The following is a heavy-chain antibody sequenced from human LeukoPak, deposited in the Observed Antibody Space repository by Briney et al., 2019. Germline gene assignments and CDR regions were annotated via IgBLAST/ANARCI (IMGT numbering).Heavy chain of an antibody. J-gene: IGHJ6*03. Sequence: PGGSLRLSCAASGFTFSSYWMSWFRQAPGKGLEWVANIKQDGSEKYYVDSVKGRFTISRDNAKNSLYLQMNSLRAEDTAVYYCARGTHNDFWSGYYRYYYYMDVWGKGTTVTVSS. CDR1: GFTFSSYW. D-gene: IGHD3-3*01. CDR2: IKQDGSEK. CDR3: ARGTHNDFWSGYYRYYYYMDV. V-gene: IGHV3-7*01.